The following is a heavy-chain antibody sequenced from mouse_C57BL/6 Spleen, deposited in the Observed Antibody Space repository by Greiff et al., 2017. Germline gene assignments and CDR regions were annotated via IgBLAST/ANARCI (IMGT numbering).Heavy chain of an antibody. D-gene: IGHD1-1*01. CDR3: GRSYYYGDGRDFWG. Sequence: QVQLQQPGAELVRPGSSVKLSCKASGYTFTSYWMHWVKQRPIQGLEWIGNIDPSDSETHYNQKFKDKATLTVEKSSSTAYMQISSLTSEDYAVYYCGRSYYYGDGRDFWGWGKGTSVTV. CDR1: GYTFTSYW. CDR2: IDPSDSET. V-gene: IGHV1-52*01. J-gene: IGHJ1*03.